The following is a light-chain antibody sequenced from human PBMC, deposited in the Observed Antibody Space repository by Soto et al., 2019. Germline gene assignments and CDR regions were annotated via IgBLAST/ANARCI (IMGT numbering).Light chain of an antibody. CDR3: QQYNTWPRT. V-gene: IGKV3-15*01. J-gene: IGKJ1*01. CDR1: QSVSSN. CDR2: GTS. Sequence: EIVMTQSPATLSVSPGERATLSCRASQSVSSNLAWYQQKPGQGPRLLIYGTSTRATGIPTRFSGSGTGTEFTLTISSLQSEDFAVYYCQQYNTWPRTFGQGTNVEIK.